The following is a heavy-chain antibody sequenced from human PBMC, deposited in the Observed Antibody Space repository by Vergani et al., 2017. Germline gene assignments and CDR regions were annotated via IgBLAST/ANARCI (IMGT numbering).Heavy chain of an antibody. Sequence: QVQLQQWGAGLLKPSETLSLTCAVYGGSFSGYYWSWIRQPPGKGLEWIGEINHSGSTNYNPSLKSRVTISVDTSKNQFSLKLSSVTAADTAVYYCASGRSSARGGWTYFDYWGQGTLVTVSS. J-gene: IGHJ4*02. CDR3: ASGRSSARGGWTYFDY. CDR1: GGSFSGYY. D-gene: IGHD3/OR15-3a*01. CDR2: INHSGST. V-gene: IGHV4-34*01.